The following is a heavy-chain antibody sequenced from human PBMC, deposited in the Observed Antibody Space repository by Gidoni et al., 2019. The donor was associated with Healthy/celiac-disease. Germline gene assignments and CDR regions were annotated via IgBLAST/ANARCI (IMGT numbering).Heavy chain of an antibody. D-gene: IGHD2-2*01. J-gene: IGHJ3*02. CDR2: IWYDGSNK. V-gene: IGHV3-33*01. CDR3: ARAGRVRDCSSSSCLGAFDI. Sequence: PGKGLEWVAVIWYDGSNKYYVDSVKGRFTVSRDNSKNTLYLQMNSLRAEDTAMYYCARAGRVRDCSSSSCLGAFDIWVQGTMLTVSS.